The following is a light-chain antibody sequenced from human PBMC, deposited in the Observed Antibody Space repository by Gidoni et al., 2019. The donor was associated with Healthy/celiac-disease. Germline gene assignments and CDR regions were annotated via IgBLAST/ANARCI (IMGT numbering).Light chain of an antibody. CDR2: GAS. CDR1: QSVSSSY. J-gene: IGKJ3*01. Sequence: ELVLTQSPGTLSLSPGERATLSCRASQSVSSSYLAWYQQKPGQAPRLLIYGASSRATGIPDRFSGSGSGTDFTLTISRLEPEDVAVYYCQQYGSGFTFGPGTKVEIK. CDR3: QQYGSGFT. V-gene: IGKV3-20*01.